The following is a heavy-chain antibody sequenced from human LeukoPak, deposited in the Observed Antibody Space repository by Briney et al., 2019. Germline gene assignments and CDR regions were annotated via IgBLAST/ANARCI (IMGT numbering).Heavy chain of an antibody. CDR3: ARDRGDCSSTSCYLEYPSFDY. Sequence: GGSLRLSCAASGFTFSSYAMHWVRQAPGKGLEWVAVISYDGSNKYYADSVKGRFTISRDNSKNTLYLQTNSLRAEDTAVYYCARDRGDCSSTSCYLEYPSFDYWGQGTLVTVSS. CDR1: GFTFSSYA. J-gene: IGHJ4*02. V-gene: IGHV3-30-3*01. D-gene: IGHD2-2*01. CDR2: ISYDGSNK.